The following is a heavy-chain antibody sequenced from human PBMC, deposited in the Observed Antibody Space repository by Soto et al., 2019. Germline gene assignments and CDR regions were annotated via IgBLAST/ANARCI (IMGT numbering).Heavy chain of an antibody. J-gene: IGHJ6*02. V-gene: IGHV1-2*04. Sequence: ASVKVSCKASGYTFTGNSLHWVRQAPGQGLEWMGWINPNNGGTNYAQKFRGWVTMTRDTSISTVYMELSSLRSEDTAVYYCARDTAMVTHYYYYYGMDVWGQGTTVTVSS. CDR2: INPNNGGT. CDR3: ARDTAMVTHYYYYYGMDV. CDR1: GYTFTGNS. D-gene: IGHD5-18*01.